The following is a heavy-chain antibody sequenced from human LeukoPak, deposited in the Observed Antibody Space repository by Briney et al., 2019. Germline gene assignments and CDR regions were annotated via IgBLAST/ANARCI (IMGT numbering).Heavy chain of an antibody. CDR3: ARLETGVMGPDY. D-gene: IGHD7-27*01. J-gene: IGHJ4*02. V-gene: IGHV1-2*02. CDR2: INPNSGGT. CDR1: GYTFTGYY. Sequence: ASVKVSCKASGYTFTGYYMHWVRQAPGQGLEWMGWINPNSGGTNYAQKFQGRVTMTRDTSTSTVYMELSSLRSEDTAVYYCARLETGVMGPDYWGQGTLVTVSS.